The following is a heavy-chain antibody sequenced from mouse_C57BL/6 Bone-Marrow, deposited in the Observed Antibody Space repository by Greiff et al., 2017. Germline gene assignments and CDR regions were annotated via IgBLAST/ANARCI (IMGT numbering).Heavy chain of an antibody. Sequence: QVQLQQSGAELVKPGASVKLSCKASGYTFTSYWMHWVKQRPGQGLEWIGMIHPNSVSTTYNEKFKSKSTLTVTKSSSTAYLQLSSLTSEDSAVYYCEAWFAYWGQGTLVTVSA. V-gene: IGHV1-64*01. J-gene: IGHJ3*01. CDR3: EAWFAY. CDR1: GYTFTSYW. CDR2: IHPNSVST.